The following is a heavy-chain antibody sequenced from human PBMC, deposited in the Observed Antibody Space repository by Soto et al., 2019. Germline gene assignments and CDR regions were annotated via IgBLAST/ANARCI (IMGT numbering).Heavy chain of an antibody. V-gene: IGHV3-21*01. D-gene: IGHD6-6*01. CDR2: ISATGTYT. J-gene: IGHJ5*02. Sequence: EVQLVESGGGLVEPGGSLRLSCATSGFTFSTCSMNWVRQAPGKGLEWVSSISATGTYTFYADSLKGRFTISRDNARTSLFLQMNSLRVEYTALYYCTTEYNSRQALNHWGQGALVT. CDR3: TTEYNSRQALNH. CDR1: GFTFSTCS.